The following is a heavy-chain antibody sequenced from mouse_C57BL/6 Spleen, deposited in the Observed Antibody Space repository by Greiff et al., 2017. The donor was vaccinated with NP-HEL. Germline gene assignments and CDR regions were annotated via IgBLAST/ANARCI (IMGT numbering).Heavy chain of an antibody. J-gene: IGHJ3*01. D-gene: IGHD2-2*01. Sequence: EVQLQQSGPELVKPGASVKISCKASGYSFTGYYMNWVKQSPEKSLEWIGEINPSTGGTTYNQKFKAKATLTVDKSSSTAYMQLKSLTSEDSAVYYCARGGYYGYPAWFAYWGQGTLVTVSA. V-gene: IGHV1-42*01. CDR1: GYSFTGYY. CDR2: INPSTGGT. CDR3: ARGGYYGYPAWFAY.